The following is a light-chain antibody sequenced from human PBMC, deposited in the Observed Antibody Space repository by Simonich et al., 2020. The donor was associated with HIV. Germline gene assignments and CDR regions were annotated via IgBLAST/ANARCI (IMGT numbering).Light chain of an antibody. CDR2: GSS. CDR1: QSVSRN. V-gene: IGKV3-15*01. Sequence: IVMTQSPATLSVSPGERVTLSCRARQSVSRNLAWYQQKPGQAPRLLIYGSSTRATGIPARFSGSGSGTEFTLTISSMQSEDFAVYYCQQYNSWPTFGGGTRVEI. J-gene: IGKJ4*01. CDR3: QQYNSWPT.